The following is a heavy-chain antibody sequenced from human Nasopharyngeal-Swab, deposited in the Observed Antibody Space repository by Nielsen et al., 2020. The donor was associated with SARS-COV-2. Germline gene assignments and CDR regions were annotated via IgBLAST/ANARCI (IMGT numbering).Heavy chain of an antibody. V-gene: IGHV3-21*01. J-gene: IGHJ4*02. D-gene: IGHD3-10*01. CDR3: ARDQIGESLSY. CDR1: GFTLSSNS. Sequence: GESLKISCAASGFTLSSNSMNWVRQAPGKGPEWVSSISTSSSYLYYADSVKGRFTISRDNPKNSLYLQMNSLRAEDTAVYYCARDQIGESLSYWGQGTLVTVSS. CDR2: ISTSSSYL.